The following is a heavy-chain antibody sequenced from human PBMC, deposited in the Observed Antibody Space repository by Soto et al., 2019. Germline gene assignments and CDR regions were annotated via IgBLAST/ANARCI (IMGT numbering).Heavy chain of an antibody. CDR2: IYHSGST. CDR1: CGSIISGGYS. V-gene: IGHV4-30-2*01. Sequence: SETLSLTCAFSCGSIISGGYSGSWIRQPPGKGLEWIGYIYHSGSTYYNPSLKSRVTISVDRSKNQFSLKLSSVTAADTAVYYCARAYDTRRYYYGMDVWGQGTTVTVSS. CDR3: ARAYDTRRYYYGMDV. J-gene: IGHJ6*02. D-gene: IGHD3-9*01.